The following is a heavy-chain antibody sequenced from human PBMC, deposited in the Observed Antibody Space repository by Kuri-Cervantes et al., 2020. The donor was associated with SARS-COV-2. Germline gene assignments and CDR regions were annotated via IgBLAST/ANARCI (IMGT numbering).Heavy chain of an antibody. J-gene: IGHJ1*01. CDR1: GYTLTELS. D-gene: IGHD3-3*01. V-gene: IGHV1-24*01. Sequence: ASVKVSCKVSGYTLTELSMRWVRQAPGKGLEWMGGFDPEDGETIYAQKFQGRVTMTEDTSTDTAYMELSSLRSEDTAVYYCATDLRHYDFWSGYYPLGYFQHWGQGTLVTVSS. CDR2: FDPEDGET. CDR3: ATDLRHYDFWSGYYPLGYFQH.